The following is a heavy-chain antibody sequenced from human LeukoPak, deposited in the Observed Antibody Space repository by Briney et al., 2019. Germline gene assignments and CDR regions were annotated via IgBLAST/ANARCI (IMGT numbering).Heavy chain of an antibody. CDR3: AREGSGWPHPPYYYYYYGMDV. CDR1: GGTFSSYA. V-gene: IGHV1-69*13. D-gene: IGHD6-19*01. J-gene: IGHJ6*02. Sequence: ASVKVSCKAPGGTFSSYAISWVRQAPGQGLEWMGGIIPIFGTANYAQKFQGRVTITADESTSTAYMELSSLRSEDTAVYYCAREGSGWPHPPYYYYYYGMDVWGQGTTVTVSS. CDR2: IIPIFGTA.